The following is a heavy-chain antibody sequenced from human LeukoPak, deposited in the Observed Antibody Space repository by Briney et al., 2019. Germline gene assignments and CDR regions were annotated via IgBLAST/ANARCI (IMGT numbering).Heavy chain of an antibody. CDR2: IYTSGSI. Sequence: SGTLSLTCTVSGGSISSYYWNWIRQPAGKGLEWIGRIYTSGSINYNPSLKSRVTMSIDTSKNQFSLRLRSVTAADTAVYYCARRYSSSWYEDAFDIWGQGTMVTVSS. CDR3: ARRYSSSWYEDAFDI. D-gene: IGHD6-13*01. CDR1: GGSISSYY. V-gene: IGHV4-4*07. J-gene: IGHJ3*02.